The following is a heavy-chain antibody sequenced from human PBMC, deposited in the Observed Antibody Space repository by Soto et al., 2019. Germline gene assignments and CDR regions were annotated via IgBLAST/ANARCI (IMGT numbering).Heavy chain of an antibody. CDR1: GYIFVNYG. Sequence: QVQLVQSGDEVKKPGASVKVSCKASGYIFVNYGIAWVRQAPGQGLEWMGWISPYTGNTHSATKVQGSLTMTTDTSTSTVYMDLGSLTSDDTAVYYCVMVDNYVTPTPQDVWGQGTTVTVSS. CDR2: ISPYTGNT. J-gene: IGHJ6*02. CDR3: VMVDNYVTPTPQDV. V-gene: IGHV1-18*01. D-gene: IGHD3-16*01.